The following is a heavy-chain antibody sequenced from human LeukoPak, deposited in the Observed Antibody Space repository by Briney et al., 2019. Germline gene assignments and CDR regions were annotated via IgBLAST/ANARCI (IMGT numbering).Heavy chain of an antibody. D-gene: IGHD3-16*01. CDR1: GFTFSSYS. V-gene: IGHV3-7*01. CDR2: IKQDGSEK. Sequence: YPGGSLRLSCAASGFTFSSYSMNWVRQAPGKGLEWVANIKQDGSEKYYVGSVKGRFTISRDNAKNSLYLQMNSLRAEDTAVYYCARGEGGAFDIWGQGTMVTVSS. J-gene: IGHJ3*02. CDR3: ARGEGGAFDI.